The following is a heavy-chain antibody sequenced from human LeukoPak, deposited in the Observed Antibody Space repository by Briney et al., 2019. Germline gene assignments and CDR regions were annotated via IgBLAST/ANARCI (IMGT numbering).Heavy chain of an antibody. Sequence: GASVKVSCKASLYTFTSYGISWVRQAPGQGLDWMGCISAYNGNTNYAQKLQGRVTMTTETATSTAYMELWSLRSDDTAVYYCAREAARGDPYYYYYMDVWGKGTTVTVSS. D-gene: IGHD2-15*01. CDR1: LYTFTSYG. CDR2: ISAYNGNT. J-gene: IGHJ6*03. V-gene: IGHV1-18*01. CDR3: AREAARGDPYYYYYMDV.